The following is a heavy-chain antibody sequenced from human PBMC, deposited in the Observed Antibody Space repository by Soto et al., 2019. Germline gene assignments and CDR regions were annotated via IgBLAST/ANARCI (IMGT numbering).Heavy chain of an antibody. CDR2: IHYSGSI. V-gene: IGHV4-30-4*01. D-gene: IGHD2-21*02. CDR1: GGSISTDHYH. Sequence: QVQLQESGPGLVRPSQTLSLTCTVSGGSISTDHYHWTWIRQTPGKGLEWIGYIHYSGSIHFNPSLQSRVSMSVDTSKNLFSLKLSSVTAADTAVYFCAREDDGGDRDYYGLDVWGQGTTATVSS. J-gene: IGHJ6*02. CDR3: AREDDGGDRDYYGLDV.